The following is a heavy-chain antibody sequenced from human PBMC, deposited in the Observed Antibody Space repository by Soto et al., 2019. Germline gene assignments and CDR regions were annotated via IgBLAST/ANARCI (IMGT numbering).Heavy chain of an antibody. Sequence: ASVKVSCKASGYTFSNYAISWVRQAPGQGLEWMGWISASNGNTNYAQKLQARVTMTTDTSTSTAYMELRSLRSDDTAVYYCARFLLTLTTPYYYDMDVWGQGTTVTVSS. D-gene: IGHD4-4*01. CDR1: GYTFSNYA. V-gene: IGHV1-18*01. CDR2: ISASNGNT. J-gene: IGHJ6*02. CDR3: ARFLLTLTTPYYYDMDV.